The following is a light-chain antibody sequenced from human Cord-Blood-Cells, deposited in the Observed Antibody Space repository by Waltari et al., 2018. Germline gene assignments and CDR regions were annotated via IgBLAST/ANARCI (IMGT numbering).Light chain of an antibody. Sequence: QSALTQPASVSGSPGQSITISCTGTSSDVGSYNLVSCYQQHPGKAPKLMIYEGSKRPSGVSNRFSGSKSGNTASLTISGLQAEDEADYYCCSYAGSSTFPYVFGTGTKVTVL. V-gene: IGLV2-23*03. CDR1: SSDVGSYNL. CDR2: EGS. J-gene: IGLJ1*01. CDR3: CSYAGSSTFPYV.